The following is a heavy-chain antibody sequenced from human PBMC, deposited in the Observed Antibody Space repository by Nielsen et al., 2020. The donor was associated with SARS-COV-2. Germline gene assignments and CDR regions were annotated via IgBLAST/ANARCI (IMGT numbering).Heavy chain of an antibody. CDR3: TRADFWSGYYLDY. V-gene: IGHV3-49*02. CDR2: IRSKAYGGTT. D-gene: IGHD3-3*01. J-gene: IGHJ4*02. Sequence: SWVRQAPGKGLEWVGFIRSKAYGGTTEYAASVKGRFTISRDDSKSIAYLQMNSLKTEDTAVYYCTRADFWSGYYLDYWGQGTLVTVSS.